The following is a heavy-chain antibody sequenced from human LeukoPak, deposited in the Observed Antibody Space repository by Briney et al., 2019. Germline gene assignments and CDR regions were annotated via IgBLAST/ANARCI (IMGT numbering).Heavy chain of an antibody. D-gene: IGHD6-13*01. Sequence: GGSLRLSCAASGFTFSVYWMHWVRQAPGGGLVWVSSVNRDGSSTSYADSVKGRFTISRDNAKNTLSLQMNSLRAEDTAIYYCARDRSISAAGDTYWGQGTLVTVSS. J-gene: IGHJ4*02. CDR2: VNRDGSST. V-gene: IGHV3-74*01. CDR1: GFTFSVYW. CDR3: ARDRSISAAGDTY.